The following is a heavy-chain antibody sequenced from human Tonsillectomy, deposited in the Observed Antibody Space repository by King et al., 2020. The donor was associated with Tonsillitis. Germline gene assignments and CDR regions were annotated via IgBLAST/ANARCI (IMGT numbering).Heavy chain of an antibody. CDR1: GYNFISYG. Sequence: QLVQSGAEVEKPGASVKVSCKASGYNFISYGITWVRQAPGQGLEWMGGTSGYNGNTNYAQKFQGRVTMTRDTSTSTVYMELRSLRSDDTAVYYCARGRSGTRAAFDIWGQGTMVTVSS. CDR2: TSGYNGNT. D-gene: IGHD1-1*01. V-gene: IGHV1-18*01. J-gene: IGHJ3*02. CDR3: ARGRSGTRAAFDI.